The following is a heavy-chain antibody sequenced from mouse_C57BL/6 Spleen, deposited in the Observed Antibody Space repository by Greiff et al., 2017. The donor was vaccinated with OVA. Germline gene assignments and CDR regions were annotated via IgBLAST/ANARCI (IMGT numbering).Heavy chain of an antibody. CDR3: ARLGEAY. V-gene: IGHV1-61*01. J-gene: IGHJ3*01. Sequence: VQLQQPGAELVRPGSSVKLSCKASGYTFTSYWMDWVKQRPGQGLEWIGNMYPSDSETHYNQKFKDKATLTVDKSSSTAYMQLSSLTSEDSAVYYCARLGEAYWGQGTLVTVSA. CDR2: MYPSDSET. CDR1: GYTFTSYW.